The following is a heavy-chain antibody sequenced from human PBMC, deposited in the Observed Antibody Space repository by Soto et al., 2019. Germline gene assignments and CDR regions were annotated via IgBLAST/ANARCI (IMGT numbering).Heavy chain of an antibody. V-gene: IGHV3-30*04. J-gene: IGHJ4*02. CDR3: AGEPYGDSQDIDY. Sequence: QVHLVESGGGMVQPGTSLRLSCTASGFTFNSLSLHWVRQRPDKGLEWVAVISFDGRVTYYADFVKGRFTVSRDNSKNTIYLQVSSLRAEDTAVYYCAGEPYGDSQDIDYWCQGTLVTVSS. D-gene: IGHD2-21*02. CDR1: GFTFNSLS. CDR2: ISFDGRVT.